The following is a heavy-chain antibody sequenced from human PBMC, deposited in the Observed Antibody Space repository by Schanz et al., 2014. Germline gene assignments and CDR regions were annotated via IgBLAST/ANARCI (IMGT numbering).Heavy chain of an antibody. CDR2: ISGSGAST. D-gene: IGHD3-10*01. CDR1: GVTFSSYA. J-gene: IGHJ4*02. V-gene: IGHV3-23*01. CDR3: AKDQGSYGSGSYSYFDY. Sequence: EVQLLESGGGFVQPGGSLRLSCVASGVTFSSYAMSWVRQASGKGLEWVSAISGSGASTYYADSVKGRFTISRDNSKNTLYLQMNSLRDEDTAVYYCAKDQGSYGSGSYSYFDYWGQGTLATVSS.